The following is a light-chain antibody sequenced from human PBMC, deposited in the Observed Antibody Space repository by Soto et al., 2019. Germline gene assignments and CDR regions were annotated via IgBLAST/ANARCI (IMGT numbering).Light chain of an antibody. J-gene: IGKJ2*01. Sequence: DIQMTQSPSTLSASVGDRVTITCRASQSIRNWLAWYQQKPGKAPKLLIYKASSLQSGVPSRFSGGGSETEFTLTISSLQPDDFATYYCQQYTSYPYTFGQGTKLEIK. CDR2: KAS. V-gene: IGKV1-5*03. CDR3: QQYTSYPYT. CDR1: QSIRNW.